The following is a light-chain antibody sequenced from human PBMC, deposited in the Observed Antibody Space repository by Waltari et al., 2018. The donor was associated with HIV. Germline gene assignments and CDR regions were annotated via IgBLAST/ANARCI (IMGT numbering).Light chain of an antibody. Sequence: DIVMTQSPDSLAVSLGERATINCKSSQSVFYSSNNKNYLAWYQQKPRQPPKLLIYWASTRESGVPDRFSGSGSGTDFTLTISSLQAEDVAVYYCQQYYNLPWTFGQGTKVEIK. CDR3: QQYYNLPWT. CDR2: WAS. V-gene: IGKV4-1*01. J-gene: IGKJ1*01. CDR1: QSVFYSSNNKNY.